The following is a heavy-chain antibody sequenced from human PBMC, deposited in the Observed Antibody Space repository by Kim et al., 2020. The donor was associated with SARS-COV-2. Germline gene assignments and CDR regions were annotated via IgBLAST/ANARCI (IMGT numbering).Heavy chain of an antibody. CDR1: GYTLTELS. CDR3: STAYPGVILTLGYYYYGMDV. J-gene: IGHJ6*02. V-gene: IGHV1-24*01. D-gene: IGHD3-10*01. Sequence: ASVKVSCKVSGYTLTELSMHWVRQAPGKGLEWMGGFDPEDGETIYAQKFQGRVTMTEDTSTDTAYMELSSLRSEDTAVYYCSTAYPGVILTLGYYYYGMDVWGQGTTVTVSS. CDR2: FDPEDGET.